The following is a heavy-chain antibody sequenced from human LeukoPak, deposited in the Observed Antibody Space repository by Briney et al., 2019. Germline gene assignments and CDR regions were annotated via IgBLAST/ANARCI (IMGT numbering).Heavy chain of an antibody. CDR3: AMIGGYCSSTSCYPINWFDP. J-gene: IGHJ5*02. CDR2: INPISGGT. D-gene: IGHD2-2*01. CDR1: GYTFTGYY. V-gene: IGHV1-2*02. Sequence: ASVKVSCKASGYTFTGYYMHWVRQAPGQGLEWMGWINPISGGTNYAQKFQGRVTMTRDTSISTAYMELSRLRSDDTAVYYCAMIGGYCSSTSCYPINWFDPWGQGTLVTVSS.